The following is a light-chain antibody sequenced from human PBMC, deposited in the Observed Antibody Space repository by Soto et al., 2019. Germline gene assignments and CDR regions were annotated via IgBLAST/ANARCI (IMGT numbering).Light chain of an antibody. CDR2: GAS. CDR3: QQYNNWWT. J-gene: IGKJ1*01. CDR1: QSVTSN. Sequence: EIGLTQSPGTLSLSPGERATLSCWASQSVTSNYLAWYQQKPGQAPRLLIFGASIRVTGIPARFSGSGSGTEFTLTISSLKSEDFAVYYCQQYNNWWTFGQGTKVDIK. V-gene: IGKV3-15*01.